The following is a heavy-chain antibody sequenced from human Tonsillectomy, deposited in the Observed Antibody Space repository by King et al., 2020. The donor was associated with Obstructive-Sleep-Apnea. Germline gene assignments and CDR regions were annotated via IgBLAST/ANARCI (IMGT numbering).Heavy chain of an antibody. J-gene: IGHJ4*02. CDR1: GFTFSDYY. CDR2: IRNGNTYI. V-gene: IGHV3-11*06. CDR3: ARNFLGYSSSWYLPPLDY. Sequence: VQLVESGGGLVKPGGSLRLSCAASGFTFSDYYMSWIRQAPGKGLEWVSYIRNGNTYIDYTDSVKGRFTISRDNAKNSLSLQMSSLRAEDTAVYYCARNFLGYSSSWYLPPLDYWGRGTLVTVSS. D-gene: IGHD6-13*01.